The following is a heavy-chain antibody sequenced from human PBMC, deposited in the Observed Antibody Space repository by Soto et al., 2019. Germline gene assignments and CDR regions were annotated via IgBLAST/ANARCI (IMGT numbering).Heavy chain of an antibody. V-gene: IGHV4-34*01. CDR1: GGSFSGYY. CDR2: INHSGST. CDR3: ARFSYSSSSEYYFDY. D-gene: IGHD6-6*01. Sequence: QVQLQQWGAGLLKPSETLSLTCAVYGGSFSGYYWSWIRQPPGKGMEWIGEINHSGSTNYNPSLKRRVTISVDTSKNQFSLKLSSVTAADTAVYYCARFSYSSSSEYYFDYWGQGTLVTVSS. J-gene: IGHJ4*02.